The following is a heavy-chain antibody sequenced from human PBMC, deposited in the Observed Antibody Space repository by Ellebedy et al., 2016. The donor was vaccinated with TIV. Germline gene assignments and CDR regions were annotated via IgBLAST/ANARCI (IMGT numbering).Heavy chain of an antibody. J-gene: IGHJ6*02. CDR2: IYYSGST. CDR1: GGSIRSYF. Sequence: SETLSLXXTVSGGSIRSYFWSWIRQPPGKGLEWIGYIYYSGSTNYNPSLKSRVTISVDTSKNQFSLKLSSVTAADTAVYYCARYCSSTSCQHYYYYGMDVWGQGTTVTVSS. D-gene: IGHD2-2*01. CDR3: ARYCSSTSCQHYYYYGMDV. V-gene: IGHV4-59*12.